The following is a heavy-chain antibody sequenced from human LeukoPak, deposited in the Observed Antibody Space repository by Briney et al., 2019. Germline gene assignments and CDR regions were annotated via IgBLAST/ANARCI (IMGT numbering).Heavy chain of an antibody. CDR2: NNPDSGAA. J-gene: IGHJ3*01. Sequence: ASVKVSCKASGDSFTASYFHWLRQAPGQGPEWLGWNNPDSGAAEYAQKFQGRVTMTRDRSISTAYMDLSGLRYDDTAIYYCAWVQWVNGILTGYIVWGQGTMVTVSS. CDR1: GDSFTASY. CDR3: AWVQWVNGILTGYIV. D-gene: IGHD3-9*01. V-gene: IGHV1-2*02.